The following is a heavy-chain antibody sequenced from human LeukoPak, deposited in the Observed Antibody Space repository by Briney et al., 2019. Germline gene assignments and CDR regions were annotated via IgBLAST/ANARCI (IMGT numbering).Heavy chain of an antibody. V-gene: IGHV4-38-2*02. CDR3: ARFSRIVVEAXC. Sequence: PSETLSLTCTVSGYSISSGYYWGWIRQPPGKGLEWIGSIYHSGSTYYNPSLKSRVTISVDTSKNQFSLKLSSVTAADTAVYYCARFSRIVVEAXCWGQGTLVTVSS. CDR2: IYHSGST. CDR1: GYSISSGYY. J-gene: IGHJ4*02. D-gene: IGHD2-21*01.